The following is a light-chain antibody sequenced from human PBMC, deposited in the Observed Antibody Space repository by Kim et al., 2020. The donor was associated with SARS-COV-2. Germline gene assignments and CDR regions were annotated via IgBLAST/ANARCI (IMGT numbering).Light chain of an antibody. J-gene: IGKJ1*01. V-gene: IGKV1-5*01. CDR1: QNIGSW. CDR3: QHYDSYSWT. Sequence: DIQMTQSPSTLSASVGDRVTITCRASQNIGSWLAWYQQRPGKAPTLLVSDASTLKSGVPSRFSGSGSGTEFTLTISSLQPDDFATYFCQHYDSYSWTCGQGTKVEIK. CDR2: DAS.